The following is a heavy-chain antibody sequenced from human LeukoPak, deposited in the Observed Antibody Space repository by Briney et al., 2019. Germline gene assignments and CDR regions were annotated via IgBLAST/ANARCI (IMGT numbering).Heavy chain of an antibody. CDR3: ARVDPGGRYYYYMDV. CDR2: IYTSGST. Sequence: SETLSLTCTVYGGSISSYYWSWIRQPAGKGLEWIGRIYTSGSTNYNPSLKSRVTISVDTSKNQFSLKLSSVTAADTAVYYCARVDPGGRYYYYMDVWGKGTTVTVSS. D-gene: IGHD3-10*01. CDR1: GGSISSYY. V-gene: IGHV4-4*07. J-gene: IGHJ6*03.